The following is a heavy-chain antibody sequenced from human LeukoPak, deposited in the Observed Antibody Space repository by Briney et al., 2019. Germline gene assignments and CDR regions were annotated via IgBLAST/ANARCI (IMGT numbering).Heavy chain of an antibody. CDR1: GFTFSSYG. D-gene: IGHD2-15*01. V-gene: IGHV3-33*01. CDR3: ASSAVVGYYFDY. J-gene: IGHJ4*02. Sequence: PGGSLRLSCAASGFTFSSYGMHWVRQAPGKGLEWVAVIWYDGSNKYYADPVKGRFTISRDNSKNTLYLQMNSLRAEDTAVYYCASSAVVGYYFDYWGQGTLVTVSS. CDR2: IWYDGSNK.